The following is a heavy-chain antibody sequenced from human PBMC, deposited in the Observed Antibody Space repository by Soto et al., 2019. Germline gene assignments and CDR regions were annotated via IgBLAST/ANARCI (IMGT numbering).Heavy chain of an antibody. Sequence: GGSLRLSCAASGFTFNIYGMHWVRQAPDKGLEWVALISYDGSNQYYADSVKGRFTISRDNSKNTLFLQMNSLRADDTAVYYCAKDQASGQGSFDSWGQGTPVTVSS. CDR1: GFTFNIYG. V-gene: IGHV3-30*18. J-gene: IGHJ4*02. CDR3: AKDQASGQGSFDS. CDR2: ISYDGSNQ.